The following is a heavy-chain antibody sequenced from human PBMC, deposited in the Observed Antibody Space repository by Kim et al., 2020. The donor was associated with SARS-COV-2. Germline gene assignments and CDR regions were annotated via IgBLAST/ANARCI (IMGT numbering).Heavy chain of an antibody. CDR2: IYSGGST. V-gene: IGHV3-66*01. Sequence: GGSLRLSCAASGFTVSSNYMSWVRQAPGKGLEWVSVIYSGGSTYYADSVKGRFTISRDNSKNTLYLQMNSLRAEDTAVYYCAREYGDSWIDYWGQGTLVTVSS. CDR1: GFTVSSNY. CDR3: AREYGDSWIDY. D-gene: IGHD4-17*01. J-gene: IGHJ4*02.